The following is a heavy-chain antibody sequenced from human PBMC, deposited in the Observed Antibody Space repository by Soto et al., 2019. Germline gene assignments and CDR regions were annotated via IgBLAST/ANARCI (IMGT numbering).Heavy chain of an antibody. D-gene: IGHD1-1*01. CDR2: MNPNTSNT. V-gene: IGHV1-8*01. J-gene: IGHJ4*02. CDR3: ETGHPESDY. Sequence: GASVKVSCKASGYTFTSYEINWVRQATGQGLEWTGWMNPNTSNTGYAQKFQGRVTMTRNTSISTAYMELSSLRSEDTAVYYCETGHPESDYWGQGTLVTVSS. CDR1: GYTFTSYE.